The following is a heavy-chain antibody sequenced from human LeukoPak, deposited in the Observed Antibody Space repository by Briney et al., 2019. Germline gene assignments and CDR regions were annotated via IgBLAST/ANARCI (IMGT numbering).Heavy chain of an antibody. Sequence: SETLSLTCPVSGGSIRSYYWNWIRQPAGKGLVWIGRIYTSGSTNYNPSLKSRVTMSVDTSKNQFSLKLSSVTAADTAVYYCARGPIAAAVGYYYYYMDVWGKGTTVTVSS. D-gene: IGHD6-13*01. V-gene: IGHV4-4*07. J-gene: IGHJ6*03. CDR2: IYTSGST. CDR3: ARGPIAAAVGYYYYYMDV. CDR1: GGSIRSYY.